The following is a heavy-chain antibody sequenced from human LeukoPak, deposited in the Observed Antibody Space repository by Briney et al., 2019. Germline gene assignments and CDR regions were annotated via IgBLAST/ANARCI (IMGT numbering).Heavy chain of an antibody. CDR2: IYYSGST. Sequence: SETLSLTCTVSGGPISSYYWSWIRQPPGKGLEWIGYIYYSGSTNYNPSLKSRVTISVDTSKNQFSLKLSSVTAADTAVYYCARAKGYCSSTSCRGSWFDPWGQGTLVTVSS. D-gene: IGHD2-2*01. J-gene: IGHJ5*02. CDR3: ARAKGYCSSTSCRGSWFDP. CDR1: GGPISSYY. V-gene: IGHV4-59*08.